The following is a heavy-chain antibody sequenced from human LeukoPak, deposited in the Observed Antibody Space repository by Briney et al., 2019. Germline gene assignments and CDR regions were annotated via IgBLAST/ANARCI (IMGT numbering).Heavy chain of an antibody. D-gene: IGHD3-3*01. Sequence: PGGSLRLSCTASGFTFGDYAMSWVRQAPGKGLEWVGFIRSKAYGGTTEYAASVKGRFTISRDDSKSIAYLQMNSLKTEDTAVYYCTRDPIYYDFWSGSGPHAFDIWGQGTMVTVSS. CDR3: TRDPIYYDFWSGSGPHAFDI. CDR1: GFTFGDYA. J-gene: IGHJ3*02. CDR2: IRSKAYGGTT. V-gene: IGHV3-49*04.